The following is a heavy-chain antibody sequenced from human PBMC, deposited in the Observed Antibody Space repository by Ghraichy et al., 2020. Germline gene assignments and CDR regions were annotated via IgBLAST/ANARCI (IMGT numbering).Heavy chain of an antibody. CDR2: IKQDGSDK. CDR1: GFTFSSSW. D-gene: IGHD3-3*01. Sequence: GGSLRLSCAASGFTFSSSWMSWVRQAPGKRLEWVANIKQDGSDKSYVDSVKGRFTISRDNAKSSLFLQMNSLRAEDTAVYYCARDRRPLRFLEWYYYMDVGGKGTTVTGS. V-gene: IGHV3-7*01. J-gene: IGHJ6*03. CDR3: ARDRRPLRFLEWYYYMDV.